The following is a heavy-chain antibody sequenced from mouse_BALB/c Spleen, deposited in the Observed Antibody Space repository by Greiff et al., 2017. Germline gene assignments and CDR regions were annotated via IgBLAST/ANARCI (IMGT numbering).Heavy chain of an antibody. CDR3: TRAGLYAMDY. CDR1: GYTFTSYW. Sequence: KQPGSELVRPGASVKLSCKASGYTFTSYWMHWVKQRPGQGLEWIGNIYPGSGSTNYDEKFKSKATLTVDTSSSTAYMQLSSLTSEDSAVYYCTRAGLYAMDYWGQGTSVTVSS. V-gene: IGHV1S22*01. CDR2: IYPGSGST. J-gene: IGHJ4*01.